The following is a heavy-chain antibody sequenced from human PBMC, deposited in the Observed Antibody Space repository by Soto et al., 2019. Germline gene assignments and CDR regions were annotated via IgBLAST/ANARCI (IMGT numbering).Heavy chain of an antibody. V-gene: IGHV3-23*01. CDR3: AKSARNGYYGKFAF. CDR1: GFTFSIYA. Sequence: EVQPLESGGGLVQPGGSLRLSCAASGFTFSIYAMSWVRQAPGKGLEWVSGILSSGGSTLDADSVKGRFTISRDNLKNTLYPQLNSQRAAETPVYYCAKSARNGYYGKFAFWAKGTLVPVS. J-gene: IGHJ4*02. D-gene: IGHD3-3*01. CDR2: ILSSGGST.